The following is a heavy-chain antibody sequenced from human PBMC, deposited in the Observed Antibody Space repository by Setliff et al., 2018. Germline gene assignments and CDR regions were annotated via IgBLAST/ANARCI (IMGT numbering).Heavy chain of an antibody. Sequence: PSETLSLTCTVSGGSISSGGYYWSWIRQHPGKGLEWIGYIYYSGSTSYYNPSLKSRVTISVDTSKNQFSLTLTSVTAADTAVYYCARMTGFQYIDVWGKGTTVTVSS. V-gene: IGHV4-31*03. D-gene: IGHD3-3*01. CDR2: IYYSGSTS. CDR3: ARMTGFQYIDV. CDR1: GGSISSGGYY. J-gene: IGHJ6*03.